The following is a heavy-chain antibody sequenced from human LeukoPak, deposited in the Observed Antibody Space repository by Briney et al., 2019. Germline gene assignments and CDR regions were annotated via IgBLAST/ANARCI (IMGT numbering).Heavy chain of an antibody. J-gene: IGHJ4*02. CDR3: AKWSRTAVAGPLGYFDY. Sequence: GGSLRLSCAASGLTFNTYAMSWVRQAPGKGLEWVSAISGSGGTTYSADSVKGRFTISRDNSKNTLYVQMNSLGAEDTAVYYCAKWSRTAVAGPLGYFDYWGQGTLVIVSS. V-gene: IGHV3-23*01. CDR1: GLTFNTYA. CDR2: ISGSGGTT. D-gene: IGHD6-19*01.